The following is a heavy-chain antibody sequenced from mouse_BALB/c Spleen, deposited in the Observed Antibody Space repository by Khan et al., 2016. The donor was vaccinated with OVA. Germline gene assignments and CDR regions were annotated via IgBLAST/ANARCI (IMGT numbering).Heavy chain of an antibody. J-gene: IGHJ3*01. CDR1: GYTFTDYN. Sequence: MQLEESGPELVKPGASVKISCKASGYTFTDYNMHWVKQSHGKSLEWIGYIYPYNGGTGYNQKFKSKATLTVDNSSSTAYMELRSLTSEDSAVCYWARELGGAYWGQGTLVTVSA. V-gene: IGHV1S29*02. D-gene: IGHD4-1*01. CDR3: ARELGGAY. CDR2: IYPYNGGT.